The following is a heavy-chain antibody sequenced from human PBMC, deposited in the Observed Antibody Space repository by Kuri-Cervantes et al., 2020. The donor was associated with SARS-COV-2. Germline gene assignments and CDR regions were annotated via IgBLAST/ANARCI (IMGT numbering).Heavy chain of an antibody. J-gene: IGHJ4*02. CDR2: VNHRGST. V-gene: IGHV4-34*01. Sequence: GSLRLSCAFYGESFSGYYWNWIRQSPGKGLEWIGEVNHRGSTNYNPSLKSRVTISVDTSSKQFSLHLGSVTAADTAVYYCAREEAAAGTGFDYWGQGTLVTVSS. CDR1: GESFSGYY. CDR3: AREEAAAGTGFDY. D-gene: IGHD6-13*01.